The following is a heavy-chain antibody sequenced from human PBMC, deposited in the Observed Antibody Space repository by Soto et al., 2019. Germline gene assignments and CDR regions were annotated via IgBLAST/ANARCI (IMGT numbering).Heavy chain of an antibody. D-gene: IGHD6-13*01. V-gene: IGHV3-23*01. CDR2: ISGSGGST. CDR1: GFTFSSYA. Sequence: PGGSLRLSCAASGFTFSSYAMSWVRHAPGKGLEWVSAISGSGGSTYYADSVKGRFTISRDNSKNTLYLQMNSLRAEDTAVYYCAKWGIAAAGTYYYYGMDVWGQGTTVTVSS. CDR3: AKWGIAAAGTYYYYGMDV. J-gene: IGHJ6*02.